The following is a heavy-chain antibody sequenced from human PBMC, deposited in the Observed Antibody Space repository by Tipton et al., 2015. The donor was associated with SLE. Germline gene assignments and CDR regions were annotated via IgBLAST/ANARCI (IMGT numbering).Heavy chain of an antibody. CDR3: AREGGGPDY. CDR2: VYFTGST. V-gene: IGHV4-39*07. Sequence: TLSLTCTVSGGSISGSFYYWGWIHQPPGKGLEWIVSVYFTGSTYNNPSLKSRVTISVDTSKNQFSLKLRSATAADTAVYYCAREGGGPDYWGQGTLVTVSS. D-gene: IGHD1-26*01. J-gene: IGHJ4*02. CDR1: GGSISGSFYY.